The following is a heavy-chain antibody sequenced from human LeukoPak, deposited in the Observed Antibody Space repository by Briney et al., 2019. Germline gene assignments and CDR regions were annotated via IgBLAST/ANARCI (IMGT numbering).Heavy chain of an antibody. V-gene: IGHV4-4*07. D-gene: IGHD2-15*01. Sequence: PSETLSLNCTVSADSISSYYWSWIRQPAGKRLEYIGRIYTSGSTNYNPSLKSRVTMSVDTSKNQFSLRLSSVTAADTAVYYCARGSTLCSGGSCSANIDYWGQGTLVTVSS. CDR2: IYTSGST. J-gene: IGHJ4*02. CDR3: ARGSTLCSGGSCSANIDY. CDR1: ADSISSYY.